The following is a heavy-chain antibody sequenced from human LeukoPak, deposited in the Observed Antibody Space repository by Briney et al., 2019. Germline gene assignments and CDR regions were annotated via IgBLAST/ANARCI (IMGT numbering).Heavy chain of an antibody. CDR1: GGSISSSSYY. Sequence: SETLSLTCTVSGGSISSSSYYWGWIRQHPGKGLEWIGYIYYSGSTYYNPSLKSRVTISVDTSKNQFSLKLSSVTAADTAVYYCAREGYYDSSGYRRLVYYFDYWGQGTLVTVSS. V-gene: IGHV4-31*03. D-gene: IGHD3-22*01. J-gene: IGHJ4*02. CDR2: IYYSGST. CDR3: AREGYYDSSGYRRLVYYFDY.